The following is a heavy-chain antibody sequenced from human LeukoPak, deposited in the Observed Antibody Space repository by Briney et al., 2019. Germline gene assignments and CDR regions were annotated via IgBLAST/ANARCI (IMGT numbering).Heavy chain of an antibody. CDR1: GASLTY. J-gene: IGHJ2*01. D-gene: IGHD1-26*01. V-gene: IGHV4-59*01. Sequence: PSETLSLTCTVSGASLTYWTWIRQPPGKGLEWIGVIYNHRRTEYNPSLKSRVTISFYTSANEVSLKLRSVTAADTAVYYCARGLAGAHSGAIYSDLWGRGTVVTVSS. CDR2: IYNHRRT. CDR3: ARGLAGAHSGAIYSDL.